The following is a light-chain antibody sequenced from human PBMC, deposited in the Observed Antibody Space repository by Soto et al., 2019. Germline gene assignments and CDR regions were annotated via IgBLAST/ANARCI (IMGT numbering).Light chain of an antibody. V-gene: IGKV2-24*01. CDR1: QSLVHSNGNTY. CDR2: QVS. CDR3: IQSPHIRRT. J-gene: IGKJ1*01. Sequence: DVVMTQTPLSLPVTLGQPASISCRSSQSLVHSNGNTYLSWLQQRPGQPPRLLIYQVSNRFSGVPDRFTGSGAWTDFTLKISRVEAEDVGVSYCIQSPHIRRTFGQGTKVEIK.